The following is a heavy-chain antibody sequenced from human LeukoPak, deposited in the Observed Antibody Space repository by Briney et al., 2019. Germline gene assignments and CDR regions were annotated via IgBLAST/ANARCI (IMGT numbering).Heavy chain of an antibody. CDR2: IIPILGIA. CDR3: ARDRRDYYDSSAK. Sequence: SVKVSCKASGGTFSSYAISWVRQAPGQGLEWMGRIIPILGIANYAQKFQGRVTITADKSTSTAYMELSSLRSEGTAVYYCARDRRDYYDSSAKWGQGTLVTVSS. J-gene: IGHJ4*02. CDR1: GGTFSSYA. V-gene: IGHV1-69*04. D-gene: IGHD3-22*01.